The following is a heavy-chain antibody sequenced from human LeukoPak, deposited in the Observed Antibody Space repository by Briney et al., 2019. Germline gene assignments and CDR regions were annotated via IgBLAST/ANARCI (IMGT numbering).Heavy chain of an antibody. CDR2: ISGSGGNT. J-gene: IGHJ4*02. V-gene: IGHV3-23*01. D-gene: IGHD3-10*01. CDR1: GFTFSSYA. CDR3: AKMKGITMVRGTFDY. Sequence: GGSLRLSCAASGFTFSSYAMSWVRQAPGKGLEWVSSISGSGGNTYYADSVKGRFTISRDNSKNTLYLQMSSLRAEDTAVYYCAKMKGITMVRGTFDYWGQGTLVTVSS.